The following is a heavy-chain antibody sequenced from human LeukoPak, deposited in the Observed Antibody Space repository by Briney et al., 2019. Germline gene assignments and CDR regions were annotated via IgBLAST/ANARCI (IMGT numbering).Heavy chain of an antibody. D-gene: IGHD6-13*01. CDR3: AKEAAGADLDY. J-gene: IGHJ4*02. CDR1: GFTFINYW. V-gene: IGHV3-74*01. Sequence: GGSLRLSCAASGFTFINYWMHWVRQAPGKGLVWVSRINGVGTTISYADSVKGRFTISRDNAKNTLYLQTNSLRAEDTAVYYCAKEAAGADLDYWGQGTLVTVSP. CDR2: INGVGTTI.